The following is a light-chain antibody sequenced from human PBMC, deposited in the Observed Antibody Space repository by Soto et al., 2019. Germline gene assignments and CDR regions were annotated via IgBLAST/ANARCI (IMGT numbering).Light chain of an antibody. CDR1: SSNIGAGYD. J-gene: IGLJ2*01. V-gene: IGLV1-40*01. CDR2: GNI. Sequence: QSVLTQPPSVSGAPGQRVTISCTGSSSNIGAGYDIHWYQQLPGTAPKPLLYGNINRPSGVPDRFSGSKSGTSASLAITGLQAEDEADYYCQSYDSSLSGSVVFGGGTKLTVL. CDR3: QSYDSSLSGSVV.